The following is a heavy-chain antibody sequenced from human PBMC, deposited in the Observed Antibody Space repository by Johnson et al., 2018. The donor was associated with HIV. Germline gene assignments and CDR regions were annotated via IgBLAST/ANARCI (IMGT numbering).Heavy chain of an antibody. D-gene: IGHD2-8*02. Sequence: QVQLVESGGGVVQPGRSLRLSCAASRFTFSSYGMHWVRQAPGKGLEWVAVISYDGGNKYYVDSGKGRFNISRDNAKNSLYLQMNSLRADDTAVYYCARGPSQLYWPDVAFDIWGQGTTVTVSS. CDR2: ISYDGGNK. V-gene: IGHV3-30*03. CDR1: RFTFSSYG. CDR3: ARGPSQLYWPDVAFDI. J-gene: IGHJ3*02.